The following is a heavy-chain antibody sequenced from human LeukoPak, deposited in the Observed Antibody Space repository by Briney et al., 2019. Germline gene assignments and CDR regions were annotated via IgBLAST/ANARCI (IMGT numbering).Heavy chain of an antibody. D-gene: IGHD3-3*01. Sequence: PGGSLRLSCAASGFTFSDYYMSWIRQAPGKGLEWVSYISSSGSTIYYADSVKGRFTISRDNAKNSLYLQMNSLRAEDTAVYYCATARTIFGVVIRYFDYWGQGTLVTVSS. V-gene: IGHV3-11*04. J-gene: IGHJ4*02. CDR1: GFTFSDYY. CDR3: ATARTIFGVVIRYFDY. CDR2: ISSSGSTI.